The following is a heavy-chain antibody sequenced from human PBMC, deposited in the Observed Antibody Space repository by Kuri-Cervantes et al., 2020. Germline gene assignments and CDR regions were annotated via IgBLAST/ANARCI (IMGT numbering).Heavy chain of an antibody. D-gene: IGHD3-3*01. V-gene: IGHV1-46*01. Sequence: ASVKVSCKASGYTFTSYYMHWVRQAPGQGLEWMGIINPSGGSTSYAQKLQGRVTMTTDTSTSTAYMELRSLRSDDTAVYYCARGAKRITIFGVVIRSNWFDPWGQGTLVTVSS. CDR2: INPSGGST. CDR3: ARGAKRITIFGVVIRSNWFDP. CDR1: GYTFTSYY. J-gene: IGHJ5*02.